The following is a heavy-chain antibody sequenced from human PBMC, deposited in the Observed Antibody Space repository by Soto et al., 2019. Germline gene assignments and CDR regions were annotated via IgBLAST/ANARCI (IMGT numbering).Heavy chain of an antibody. CDR1: GGSITTGGSY. CDR3: ARARFQVLYGKPYFDS. D-gene: IGHD2-2*02. J-gene: IGHJ4*02. CDR2: IYHSGST. V-gene: IGHV4-31*03. Sequence: LSLTCTVSGGSITTGGSYWSWIRQHPGKGLEWIGNIYHSGSTYYNPSLKSRLTISVDTSKNHFSLMVDSVTAADTAVYYCARARFQVLYGKPYFDSWGQGTLVTVSS.